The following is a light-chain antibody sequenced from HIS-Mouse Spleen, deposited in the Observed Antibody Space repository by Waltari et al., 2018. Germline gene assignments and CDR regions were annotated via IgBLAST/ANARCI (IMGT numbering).Light chain of an antibody. J-gene: IGLJ3*02. CDR1: ALPKQH. V-gene: IGLV3-25*03. Sequence: SYELTQPPSVSVSPGQTARITCSGDALPKQHAYWYPQKPGQAPVLVIYKDSERPSGIPERFSGSSSGTTVTLTISGVQAEDEADYYCQSADSSGTYWVFGGGTKLTVL. CDR2: KDS. CDR3: QSADSSGTYWV.